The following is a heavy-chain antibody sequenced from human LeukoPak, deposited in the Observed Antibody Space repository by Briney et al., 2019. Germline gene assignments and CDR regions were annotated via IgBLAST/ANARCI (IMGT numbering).Heavy chain of an antibody. V-gene: IGHV3-33*08. J-gene: IGHJ4*02. CDR1: GFTFSSYG. CDR3: ARAQIVVVPAAHAPLDY. D-gene: IGHD2-2*01. CDR2: IWYDGSNK. Sequence: GRSLRLSCAASGFTFSSYGMHWVRQAPGKGLEWVAVIWYDGSNKYYADSVKGRFTISRDNSKNTLYLQMNSLRAEDTAVYYCARAQIVVVPAAHAPLDYWGQGTLVTVSS.